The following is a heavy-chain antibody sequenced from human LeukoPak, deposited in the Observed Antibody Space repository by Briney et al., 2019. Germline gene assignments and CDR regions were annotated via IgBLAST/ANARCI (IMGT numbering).Heavy chain of an antibody. CDR1: GGSISSYY. CDR3: ARSAARGGHYYYYMDV. V-gene: IGHV4-59*13. Sequence: PSETLSLTCTVSGGSISSYYWSWIRQPPGKGLEWIGYIYYSGSTNYNPSLKSRVTISVDTSKNQFSLKLSSVTAADTAVYYCARSAARGGHYYYYMDVWGKGTTVTVS. J-gene: IGHJ6*03. D-gene: IGHD6-6*01. CDR2: IYYSGST.